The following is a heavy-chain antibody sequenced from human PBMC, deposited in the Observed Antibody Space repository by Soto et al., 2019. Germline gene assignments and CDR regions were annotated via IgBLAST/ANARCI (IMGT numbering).Heavy chain of an antibody. V-gene: IGHV3-30-3*01. CDR1: GFTFSSYA. J-gene: IGHJ6*02. Sequence: QVQLVESRGGVVQPGRSLRLSCAASGFTFSSYAMHWVRQAPGKGLEWVAVISYDGSNKYYADSVKGRFTISRDNSKNTLYLQMNSLRAEDTAVYYCARDGLTGTTLNRNYYGMDVWGQGTTVTVSS. D-gene: IGHD1-7*01. CDR3: ARDGLTGTTLNRNYYGMDV. CDR2: ISYDGSNK.